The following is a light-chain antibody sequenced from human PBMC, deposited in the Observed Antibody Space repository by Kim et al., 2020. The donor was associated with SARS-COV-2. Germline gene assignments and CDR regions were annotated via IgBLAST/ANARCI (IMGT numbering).Light chain of an antibody. CDR3: QQAHSFPWT. V-gene: IGKV1D-12*01. CDR1: QAIRSL. Sequence: ASVGDRLTITCRASQAIRSLLAWYQQKPGKAPKLLIYAASSLQSGVPSRFSGSRSGTDFTLTISSLQPEDFAIYYCQQAHSFPWTFGQGTKVDIE. J-gene: IGKJ1*01. CDR2: AAS.